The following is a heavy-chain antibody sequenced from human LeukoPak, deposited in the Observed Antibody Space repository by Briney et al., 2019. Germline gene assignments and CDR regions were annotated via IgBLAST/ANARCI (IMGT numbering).Heavy chain of an antibody. V-gene: IGHV4-4*07. CDR3: ARVSMVRGAPDYYFDY. Sequence: SETLSLTCTVSGGSISSYYWSWIRQPAGKGLEWIGRIYTSGSTNYNPSLKSRVTISFDTSKNQFSLKLNSVTAADTAVYYCARVSMVRGAPDYYFDYWGQGTLVTVSS. CDR1: GGSISSYY. J-gene: IGHJ4*02. CDR2: IYTSGST. D-gene: IGHD3-10*01.